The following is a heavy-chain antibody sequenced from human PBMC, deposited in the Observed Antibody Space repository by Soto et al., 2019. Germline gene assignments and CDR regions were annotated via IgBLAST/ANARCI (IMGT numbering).Heavy chain of an antibody. CDR1: EFTFSLYV. CDR3: ARGTHYYDSIGYSHFFDY. J-gene: IGHJ4*02. D-gene: IGHD3-22*01. V-gene: IGHV3-21*01. CDR2: ISSNGNYI. Sequence: GGSLRLSCVGSEFTFSLYVIGWVRQAPGKGPEWVSSISSNGNYIYYADSMKGRFTISRDNAEKSLYLQMNSLRGEDTAVYYCARGTHYYDSIGYSHFFDYWGQGTLVTVSS.